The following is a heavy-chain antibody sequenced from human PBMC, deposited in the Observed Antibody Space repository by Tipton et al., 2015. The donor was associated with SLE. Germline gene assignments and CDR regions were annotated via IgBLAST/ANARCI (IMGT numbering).Heavy chain of an antibody. Sequence: SLRLSCAASGFTFSSYAMHWVRQAPGKGLEWVAVISYDGSNKYYADSVKGRFTISRDNAKNSLYLQMNSLRAEDTAVYYCARVPYCSSTSCQVRYYYMDVWGKGTPVTVSS. CDR2: ISYDGSNK. CDR1: GFTFSSYA. J-gene: IGHJ6*03. CDR3: ARVPYCSSTSCQVRYYYMDV. V-gene: IGHV3-30*04. D-gene: IGHD2-2*01.